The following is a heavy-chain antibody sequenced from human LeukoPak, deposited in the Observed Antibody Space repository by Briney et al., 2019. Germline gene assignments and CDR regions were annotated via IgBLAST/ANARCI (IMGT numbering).Heavy chain of an antibody. CDR1: GFTFTSYA. D-gene: IGHD3-10*01. CDR3: AKDSPYYGSGSYAHFDY. CDR2: ISGSGNTT. J-gene: IGHJ4*02. Sequence: GGSLRLSCAVSGFTFTSYAISWVRQAPGKGLEWVSNISGSGNTTYYANSVKGRFTLSRDKSKNTVYLQMNSLRAEDTAVYYCAKDSPYYGSGSYAHFDYWGEGTLVTVSS. V-gene: IGHV3-23*01.